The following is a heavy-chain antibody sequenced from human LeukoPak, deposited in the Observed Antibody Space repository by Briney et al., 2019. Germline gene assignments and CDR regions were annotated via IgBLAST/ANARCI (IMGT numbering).Heavy chain of an antibody. D-gene: IGHD5-12*01. CDR3: AGGVPTTPDY. CDR1: GFTFSSYA. Sequence: GGSLRLSCAASGFTFSSYAMSWVRQAPGKGLEWVSTVTGSGSSTHYADSVKGRFTISRDNSKSTLYLQMNSLRAEDTAVYYCAGGVPTTPDYWGQGTLVTVSS. CDR2: VTGSGSST. V-gene: IGHV3-23*01. J-gene: IGHJ4*02.